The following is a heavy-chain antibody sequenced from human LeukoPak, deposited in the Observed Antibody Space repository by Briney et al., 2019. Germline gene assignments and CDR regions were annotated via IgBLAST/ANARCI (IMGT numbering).Heavy chain of an antibody. CDR1: GFTFSSYW. CDR3: ARDSSQVVAARWDLDY. Sequence: GGSLRLSCAASGFTFSSYWMHWVRQAPGKGLVWVSRINSDGSSTSYADSVKGRFTISRDNAKNTLYLQMNSLRAEDTAVYYCARDSSQVVAARWDLDYWGQGTLVTVSS. D-gene: IGHD2-15*01. V-gene: IGHV3-74*01. J-gene: IGHJ4*02. CDR2: INSDGSST.